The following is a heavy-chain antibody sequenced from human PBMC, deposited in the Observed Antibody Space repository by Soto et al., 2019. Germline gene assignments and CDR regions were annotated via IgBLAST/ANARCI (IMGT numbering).Heavy chain of an antibody. Sequence: SETLSLTCTVSGGSISSGGYYWSWIRQHPGKGLEWIGYIYYSGSTYYNPSLKSRVTISVDTSKNQFSLKLSSVTAADTAVYYCARARTRTSVLMVYATKYYFDYWGQGTLVTVSS. CDR2: IYYSGST. V-gene: IGHV4-31*03. J-gene: IGHJ4*02. CDR1: GGSISSGGYY. CDR3: ARARTRTSVLMVYATKYYFDY. D-gene: IGHD2-8*01.